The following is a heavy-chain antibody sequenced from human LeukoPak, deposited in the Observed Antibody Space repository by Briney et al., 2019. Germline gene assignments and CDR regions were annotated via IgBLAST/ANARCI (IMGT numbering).Heavy chain of an antibody. V-gene: IGHV4-39*07. J-gene: IGHJ6*03. CDR1: ADSISSSSYY. CDR2: IYYSGST. CDR3: ARDVTDYGDYGPHMDV. Sequence: SETLSLTCTVSADSISSSSYYWGWIRQPPGNGLEWIGNIYYSGSTYYNPPLKSRVTISVDTSKNQFSLRLSSVTAADTAVYYCARDVTDYGDYGPHMDVWGKGTTVTVSS. D-gene: IGHD4-17*01.